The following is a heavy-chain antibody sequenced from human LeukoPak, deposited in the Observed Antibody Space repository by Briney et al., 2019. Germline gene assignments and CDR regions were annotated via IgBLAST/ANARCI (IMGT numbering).Heavy chain of an antibody. Sequence: IPSETLSLTCTVSGGSISSYYWSWIRQPPGKGLEWIGYIYYSGSTNYNPSLKSRVTISVDTSKNQFSLKLSSVTAADTAVYYCARGGYDFWSGYSSDAFDIWGQGTMVTVSS. CDR3: ARGGYDFWSGYSSDAFDI. CDR2: IYYSGST. V-gene: IGHV4-59*01. CDR1: GGSISSYY. J-gene: IGHJ3*02. D-gene: IGHD3-3*01.